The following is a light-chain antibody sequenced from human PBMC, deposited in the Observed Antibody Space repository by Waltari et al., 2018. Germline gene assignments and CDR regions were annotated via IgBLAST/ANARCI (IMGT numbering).Light chain of an antibody. J-gene: IGKJ2*01. Sequence: DIVMTQSPGTLSLSPGEEASLSCRASQTVRGNYLAWYQPKPGQTPRLLIYHTSASAAGVPDRFRGSGSGTDFTLTISRLEPEDFAVYYCQEYGDTPPYTFGQGTTVEIK. CDR2: HTS. CDR1: QTVRGNY. CDR3: QEYGDTPPYT. V-gene: IGKV3-20*01.